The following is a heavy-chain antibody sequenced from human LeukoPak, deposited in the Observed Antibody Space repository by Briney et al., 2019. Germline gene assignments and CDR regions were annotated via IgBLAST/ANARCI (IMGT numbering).Heavy chain of an antibody. Sequence: NASETLSLTCTVSGGSISSGSYYWNWIRQPPGKGLEWIGRIYTSGSTNYNPSLKSRVTISVDTSKNQFSLKLISVTAADTAIYYCVTTHSSWYSSFDFWGQGTLVTVSS. V-gene: IGHV4-61*02. CDR2: IYTSGST. J-gene: IGHJ4*02. CDR3: VTTHSSWYSSFDF. CDR1: GGSISSGSYY. D-gene: IGHD6-13*01.